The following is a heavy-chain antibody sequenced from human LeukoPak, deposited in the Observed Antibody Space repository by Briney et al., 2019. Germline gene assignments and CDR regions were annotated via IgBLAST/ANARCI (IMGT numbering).Heavy chain of an antibody. V-gene: IGHV3-48*03. D-gene: IGHD3-16*01. CDR1: GFTFSSYA. CDR2: ISSSGSTI. Sequence: GGSLRLSCAASGFTFSSYAMSWVRQAPGKGLEWVSYISSSGSTIYYADSVKGRFTISRDNAKNSLYLQMNSLRAEDTAVYYCARDLDFGGAAFDYWGQGTLVTVSS. CDR3: ARDLDFGGAAFDY. J-gene: IGHJ4*02.